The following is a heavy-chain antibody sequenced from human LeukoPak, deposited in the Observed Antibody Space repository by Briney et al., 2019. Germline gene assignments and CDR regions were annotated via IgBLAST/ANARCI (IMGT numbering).Heavy chain of an antibody. CDR3: ARSERSGEQFDY. CDR1: GYTFTGCY. V-gene: IGHV1-2*04. J-gene: IGHJ4*02. Sequence: ASVKVSSKASGYTFTGCYMHWVRQAPGQGLEWMGWINPNSGGTNYAQKFQGWLTMTRDTSISTAYMELSRLRSDDTAVYYCARSERSGEQFDYWGQGTLVTVSS. D-gene: IGHD3-16*01. CDR2: INPNSGGT.